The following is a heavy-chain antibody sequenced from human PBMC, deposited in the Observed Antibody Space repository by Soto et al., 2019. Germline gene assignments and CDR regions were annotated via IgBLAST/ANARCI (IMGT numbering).Heavy chain of an antibody. CDR3: ARDDFWRDYYYYGMDV. Sequence: GGSLRLSCAASGFTFTRYSMNWVRQAPGKGLEWVSSISSTTNYIYYGDSMKGRFTISRDNAKNSLYLEMNSLRAEDTAVYYCARDDFWRDYYYYGMDVWGQGTTVTVSS. V-gene: IGHV3-21*06. CDR2: ISSTTNYI. D-gene: IGHD3-3*01. J-gene: IGHJ6*02. CDR1: GFTFTRYS.